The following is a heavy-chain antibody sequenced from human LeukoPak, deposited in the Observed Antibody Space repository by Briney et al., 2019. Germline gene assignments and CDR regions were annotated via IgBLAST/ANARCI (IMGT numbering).Heavy chain of an antibody. CDR1: GFTFSSYA. Sequence: GGSLRLSCAASGFTFSSYATSWVRQAPGKGLEWVSAISGSRSDGSTYYADSVKGRFTISRDNSKNTLYLQMNSLRAEDTAVYYCAKDSTSSADYYFDYWGQGTLVTVSS. D-gene: IGHD4/OR15-4a*01. CDR3: AKDSTSSADYYFDY. CDR2: ISGSRSDGST. J-gene: IGHJ4*02. V-gene: IGHV3-23*01.